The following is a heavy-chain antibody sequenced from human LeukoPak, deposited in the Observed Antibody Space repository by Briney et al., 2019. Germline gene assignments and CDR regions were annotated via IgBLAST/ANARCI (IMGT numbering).Heavy chain of an antibody. J-gene: IGHJ4*02. CDR3: ARGLVRYYYGSGSYSTYFDY. V-gene: IGHV4-34*01. CDR2: INHCGST. Sequence: SETLSLTCALYGRSFSGYYWSWIRQPPGKGLEWIGEINHCGSTNYNPSLKSRVTISVDTSKNQFSLKLSSVTAADTAVYYCARGLVRYYYGSGSYSTYFDYWGQGTLVTVSS. CDR1: GRSFSGYY. D-gene: IGHD3-10*01.